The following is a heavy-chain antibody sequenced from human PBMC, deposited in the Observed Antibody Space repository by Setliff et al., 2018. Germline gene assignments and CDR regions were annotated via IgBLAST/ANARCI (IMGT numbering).Heavy chain of an antibody. V-gene: IGHV3-7*01. Sequence: PGGSLRLSCTASGLSYINDWVSWVRQAPGKGLEWLASINPHGSEKYYADSVKGRFTISRDNAMNSLSLQMNNLRTEDTAVYYCFGAGACSYWGQGTLVTASS. D-gene: IGHD3-10*01. J-gene: IGHJ4*02. CDR3: FGAGACSY. CDR1: GLSYINDW. CDR2: INPHGSEK.